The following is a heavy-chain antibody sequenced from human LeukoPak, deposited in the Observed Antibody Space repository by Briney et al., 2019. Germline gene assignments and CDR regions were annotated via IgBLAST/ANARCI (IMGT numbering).Heavy chain of an antibody. J-gene: IGHJ4*02. Sequence: SETLSLTCIVSGGSISSSSYYWGWIRQPPGKGLEWIGNIYYSGSTYYNPSLKSRVTISVDTPENQFSLKLSSVTAADTAVYYCARLGSGYSYGFDYWGQGTLVTVSS. V-gene: IGHV4-39*01. CDR3: ARLGSGYSYGFDY. CDR1: GGSISSSSYY. CDR2: IYYSGST. D-gene: IGHD5-18*01.